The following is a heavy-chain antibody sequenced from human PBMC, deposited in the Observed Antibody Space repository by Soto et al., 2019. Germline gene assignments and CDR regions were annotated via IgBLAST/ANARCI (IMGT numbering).Heavy chain of an antibody. D-gene: IGHD2-21*02. J-gene: IGHJ6*02. CDR1: GFSLSTSGVG. CDR3: IQSRCGGDCLQSYASHYSYGMDV. V-gene: IGHV2-5*02. CDR2: IYWDDDK. Sequence: QITLKESGPTLVKPTQTLTLTCTFSGFSLSTSGVGVGWIRQPPGKALEWLALIYWDDDKRYSPSLRSRLTINKATSKNQVVLTMTNMDPVDTATYYCIQSRCGGDCLQSYASHYSYGMDVWGQGTTVTVSS.